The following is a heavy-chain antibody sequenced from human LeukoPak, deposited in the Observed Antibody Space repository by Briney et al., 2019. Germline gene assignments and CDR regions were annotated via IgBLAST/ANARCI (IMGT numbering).Heavy chain of an antibody. CDR1: GASNSNGGYY. CDR3: ARVDCSITSCTFDY. Sequence: SQTLSLTCTVSGASNSNGGYYWSWIRQHPGKGLEWIGNIYNSGRTYYNPSLKSPVTISADASKNQFSLNLSSVTVADTAVYFCARVDCSITSCTFDYWGQGTLVTVSS. J-gene: IGHJ4*02. V-gene: IGHV4-31*01. D-gene: IGHD3-10*01. CDR2: IYNSGRT.